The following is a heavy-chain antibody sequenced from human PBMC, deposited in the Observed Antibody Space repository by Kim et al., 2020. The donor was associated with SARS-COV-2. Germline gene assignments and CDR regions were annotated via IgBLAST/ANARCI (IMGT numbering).Heavy chain of an antibody. D-gene: IGHD4-17*01. CDR3: ARQVHYGDHDY. J-gene: IGHJ4*02. V-gene: IGHV4-39*01. Sequence: SETLSLTCTVSGGSISSSSYYWGWIRQPPGKGLEWIGSIYYSGSTYYNPSLKSRVTISVDTSKNQFSLKLSSVTAADTAVYYCARQVHYGDHDYWGQGTLVTVSS. CDR2: IYYSGST. CDR1: GGSISSSSYY.